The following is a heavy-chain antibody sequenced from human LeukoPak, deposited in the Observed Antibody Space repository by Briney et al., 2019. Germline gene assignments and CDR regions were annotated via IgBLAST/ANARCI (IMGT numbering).Heavy chain of an antibody. CDR2: ISAYNGNT. Sequence: ASVKVSCKASGYTLTSYGISWVRQAPGQGLEWMGWISAYNGNTNYAQKLQGGVTMTTDTSTGTAYMELRSLRSDDTAVYYCARIDSSLPHYYYDSSGYTDLDYWGQGTLVTVSS. D-gene: IGHD3-22*01. J-gene: IGHJ4*02. CDR1: GYTLTSYG. CDR3: ARIDSSLPHYYYDSSGYTDLDY. V-gene: IGHV1-18*01.